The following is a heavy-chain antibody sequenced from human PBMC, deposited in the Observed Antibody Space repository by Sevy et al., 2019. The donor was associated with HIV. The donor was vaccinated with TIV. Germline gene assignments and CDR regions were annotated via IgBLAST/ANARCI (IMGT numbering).Heavy chain of an antibody. V-gene: IGHV3-13*01. CDR1: GFIFSSYE. CDR3: TRSGGYSDYGMDV. J-gene: IGHJ6*02. Sequence: GGSLRLSCTASGFIFSSYEMNWVRQAPGKGLEWVSGVGPAGDTFYPGSVKGRFTISRENAKNSLYLQMNNLRAGDTAVYYCTRSGGYSDYGMDVWGQGTTVTVSS. D-gene: IGHD5-12*01. CDR2: VGPAGDT.